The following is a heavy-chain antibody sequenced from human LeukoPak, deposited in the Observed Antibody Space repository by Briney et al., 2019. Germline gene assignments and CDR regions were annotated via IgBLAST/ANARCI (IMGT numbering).Heavy chain of an antibody. CDR3: ARDAYYYDSSGYYRFDY. CDR2: MNPNSANT. Sequence: GASVKVSCKASGYTFTSYDINWVRQAPGQGLEWMGWMNPNSANTGYAQKFQGRVTMTRNTSISTAYMELSSLRSEDTAVYYCARDAYYYDSSGYYRFDYWGQGTLVTVSS. D-gene: IGHD3-22*01. V-gene: IGHV1-8*01. CDR1: GYTFTSYD. J-gene: IGHJ4*02.